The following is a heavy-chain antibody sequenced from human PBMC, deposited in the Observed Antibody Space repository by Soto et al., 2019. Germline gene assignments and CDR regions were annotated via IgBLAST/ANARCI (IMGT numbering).Heavy chain of an antibody. CDR3: GASDSSGYYSPAY. D-gene: IGHD3-22*01. CDR1: GGSISSGGYY. V-gene: IGHV4-31*03. Sequence: SETLSLTCTVSGGSISSGGYYWSWIRQHPGKGLEWIGYIYYSGSTYHNPSLKSRVTISVDTSKNQFSLKLSPVTAADTAVYYCGASDSSGYYSPAYWGQGTLVTVSS. J-gene: IGHJ4*02. CDR2: IYYSGST.